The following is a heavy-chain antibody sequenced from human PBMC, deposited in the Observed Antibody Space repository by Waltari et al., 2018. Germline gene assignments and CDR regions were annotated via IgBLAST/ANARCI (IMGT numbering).Heavy chain of an antibody. J-gene: IGHJ2*01. CDR3: ARDRSGYSYGYWHWYFDL. CDR2: IYYSGST. D-gene: IGHD5-18*01. Sequence: QVQLQESGPGLVKPSETLSLTCTVSGGSISSYYWSWIRQPPGRGLEWIGYIYYSGSTNDNPSLKSRVTISVDTSKNQFSLKLSSVTAADTAVYYCARDRSGYSYGYWHWYFDLWGRGTLVTVSS. CDR1: GGSISSYY. V-gene: IGHV4-59*01.